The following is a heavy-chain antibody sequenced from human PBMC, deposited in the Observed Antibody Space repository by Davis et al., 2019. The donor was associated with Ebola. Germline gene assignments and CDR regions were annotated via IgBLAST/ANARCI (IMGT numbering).Heavy chain of an antibody. CDR2: LSAYNGNT. V-gene: IGHV1-18*01. J-gene: IGHJ4*02. Sequence: ASVKVSCKASGYTFTSYGISWLRQAPGQGLQWMGWLSAYNGNTNYAQKLQGRVTMTIDTSTSTAYMELRSLTSDDTAVYYCARGNCSSTNRYIPFDNWGQGTLVAVSS. CDR1: GYTFTSYG. CDR3: ARGNCSSTNRYIPFDN. D-gene: IGHD2-2*02.